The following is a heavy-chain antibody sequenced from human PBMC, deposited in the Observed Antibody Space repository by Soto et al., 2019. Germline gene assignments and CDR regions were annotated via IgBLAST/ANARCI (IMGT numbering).Heavy chain of an antibody. CDR3: TRATAVSFDS. CDR1: GFNISNAW. V-gene: IGHV3-23*01. Sequence: PGGSKRLSYAASGFNISNAWINWVRQAPGKGLEWVLAITGSGGGTYYADSVKGRFTISRDNSKNTLYLQMNSLRAEDTAVYYCTRATAVSFDSRGQGTLVTLSS. J-gene: IGHJ4*02. CDR2: ITGSGGGT. D-gene: IGHD2-2*01.